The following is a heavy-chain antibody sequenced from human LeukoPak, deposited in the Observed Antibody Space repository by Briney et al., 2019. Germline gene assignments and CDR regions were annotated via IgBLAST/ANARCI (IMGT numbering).Heavy chain of an antibody. CDR3: ARDGSGSYREDAFDI. CDR1: GYTLTELS. D-gene: IGHD3-10*01. J-gene: IGHJ3*02. CDR2: FDPEDGET. V-gene: IGHV1-24*01. Sequence: ASVKVSCKVSGYTLTELSMHWVRQAPGKGLEWMGGFDPEDGETIYAQKFQGRVTMTEDTSTDTAYMELSSLRSEDTAVYYCARDGSGSYREDAFDIWGQGTMVTVSS.